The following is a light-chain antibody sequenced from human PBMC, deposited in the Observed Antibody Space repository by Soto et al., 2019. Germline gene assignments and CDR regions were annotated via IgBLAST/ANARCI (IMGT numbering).Light chain of an antibody. J-gene: IGKJ5*01. CDR1: QSVNSK. CDR3: QQYNNWPPIT. CDR2: GAS. Sequence: EVVLTQSPGTLSLSPGAGATFSWRARQSVNSKLAGYQQQPRQAPRLVINGASTRATGIPARFSGSGSGTEFTLTINSLQSEDSAVYYCQQYNNWPPITFGQGTRLEIK. V-gene: IGKV3D-15*01.